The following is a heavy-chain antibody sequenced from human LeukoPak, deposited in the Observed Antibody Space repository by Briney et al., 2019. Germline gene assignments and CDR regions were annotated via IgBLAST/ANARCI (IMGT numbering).Heavy chain of an antibody. D-gene: IGHD3-10*01. Sequence: SETLSLTCTVSGGSISSYYWSWIRQPPGKGLEWIGYIYTSGSTNYNPSLKSRVTISVDTSKNQFSLKLSSVTAADTAVYYCARRTRKGTGPYHYYMDVWGKGTTVTVSS. V-gene: IGHV4-4*09. CDR3: ARRTRKGTGPYHYYMDV. CDR2: IYTSGST. CDR1: GGSISSYY. J-gene: IGHJ6*03.